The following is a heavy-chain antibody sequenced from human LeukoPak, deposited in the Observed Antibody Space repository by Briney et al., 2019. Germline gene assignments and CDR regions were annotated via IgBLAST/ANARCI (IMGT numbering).Heavy chain of an antibody. J-gene: IGHJ4*02. D-gene: IGHD4-17*01. Sequence: TGGSLRLSCAASGFTFSSYAMSWVRQAPGKGLEWVSAISGSGGSTYYADSVKGRFTISRDNSKSTLYLQMNSLRAEDTAVYYCAKDSSGDFYFDYWGQGTLVTVSS. CDR3: AKDSSGDFYFDY. V-gene: IGHV3-23*01. CDR2: ISGSGGST. CDR1: GFTFSSYA.